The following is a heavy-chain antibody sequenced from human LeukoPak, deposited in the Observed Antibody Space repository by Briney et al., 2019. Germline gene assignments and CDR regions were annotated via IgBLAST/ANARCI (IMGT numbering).Heavy chain of an antibody. CDR3: AKGVFTVVTSLDY. CDR2: MSSSDDGR. D-gene: IGHD4-23*01. V-gene: IGHV3-23*01. CDR1: GFSFSSYA. J-gene: IGHJ4*02. Sequence: GGSLRLSCATSGFSFSSYAMSWVRQAPGKGLEWVSAMSSSDDGRYYAASVRGRFTISRDTSRSTLYLQMNSLRAEDTAVYYCAKGVFTVVTSLDYWGQGTLVTVSS.